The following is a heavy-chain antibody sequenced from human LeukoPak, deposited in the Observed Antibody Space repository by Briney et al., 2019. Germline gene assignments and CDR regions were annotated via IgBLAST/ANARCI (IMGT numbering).Heavy chain of an antibody. CDR3: AKDDGKLYYDILTGLLDY. D-gene: IGHD3-9*01. V-gene: IGHV3-23*01. J-gene: IGHJ4*02. CDR2: ISGSGGST. Sequence: PGGSLRLSCAASGFTFSSYAMSWVRQAPGKGLEWVSAISGSGGSTYYADSVKGRFTISRDNSKNTLYLQMNSLRAEDTAVYYCAKDDGKLYYDILTGLLDYWGQGTLVTVSS. CDR1: GFTFSSYA.